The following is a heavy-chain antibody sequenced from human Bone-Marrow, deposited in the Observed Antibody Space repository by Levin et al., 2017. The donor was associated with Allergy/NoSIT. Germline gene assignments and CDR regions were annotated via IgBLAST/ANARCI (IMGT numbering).Heavy chain of an antibody. CDR2: INHSGST. CDR3: ARETQYYDFWRGHDAFDI. Sequence: SQTLSLTCAVYGGSFSGYYWSWIRQPPGKGLEWIGEINHSGSTNYNPSLKSRVTISVDTSKNQFSLKLSSVTAADTAVYYCARETQYYDFWRGHDAFDIWGQGTMVTVSS. CDR1: GGSFSGYY. D-gene: IGHD3-3*01. V-gene: IGHV4-34*01. J-gene: IGHJ3*02.